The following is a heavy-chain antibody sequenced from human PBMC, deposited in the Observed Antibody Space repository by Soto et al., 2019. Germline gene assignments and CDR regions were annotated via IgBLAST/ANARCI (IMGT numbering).Heavy chain of an antibody. CDR3: ARDSKSGPYSSSFRDY. J-gene: IGHJ4*02. Sequence: GGSLRLSCAASGFTFSSYWMSWVRQAPGKGLEWVANIKQDGSEKYYVDAVKVRVTITRDNDKNSLNLQLNSLRAEATAVDYCARDSKSGPYSSSFRDYWGQGTLVTVSS. V-gene: IGHV3-7*01. CDR1: GFTFSSYW. CDR2: IKQDGSEK. D-gene: IGHD6-6*01.